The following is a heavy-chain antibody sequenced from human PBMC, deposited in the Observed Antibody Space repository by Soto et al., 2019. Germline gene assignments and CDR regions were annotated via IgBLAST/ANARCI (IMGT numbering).Heavy chain of an antibody. V-gene: IGHV3-33*01. J-gene: IGHJ6*03. Sequence: PGGSLRLSCAASGFTFSSYGMHWVRQAPGKGLEWVAVIWYDGSNKYYADSVKGRFTISRDNSKNTLYLQMNSLRAEDTAVYYCASNTRGYSNYSYYYYYMDVWGKGTTVTVSS. CDR1: GFTFSSYG. CDR2: IWYDGSNK. CDR3: ASNTRGYSNYSYYYYYMDV. D-gene: IGHD4-4*01.